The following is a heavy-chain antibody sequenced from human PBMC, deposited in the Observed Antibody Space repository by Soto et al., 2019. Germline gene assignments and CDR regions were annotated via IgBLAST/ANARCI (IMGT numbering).Heavy chain of an antibody. CDR2: ISGSGGST. J-gene: IGHJ4*02. CDR3: ANIGIVGATTIDY. V-gene: IGHV3-23*01. CDR1: GFTFSSYA. D-gene: IGHD1-26*01. Sequence: EVQLLESGGGLVQPGGSLRLSCAASGFTFSSYAMSWVRQAPGTGLEWVSAISGSGGSTYYADSVEGRFTISRDNSRNTLYLQMYSLRAEDMAVYYCANIGIVGATTIDYWGQGTLVTVSS.